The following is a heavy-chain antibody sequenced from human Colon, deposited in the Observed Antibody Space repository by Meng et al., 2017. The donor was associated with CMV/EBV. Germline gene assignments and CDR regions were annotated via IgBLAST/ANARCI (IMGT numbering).Heavy chain of an antibody. CDR2: ISPNMGGT. V-gene: IGHV1-2*02. J-gene: IGHJ4*02. Sequence: KASCKSTGYTFTGYKIHWVRQAPGQGVEWMGWISPNMGGTTFAQKFQGRVTVTWDKSISTDNMELNSLRSDEKDFYYCARAGDDYFDFWGQGTLVTVSS. CDR3: ARAGDDYFDF. CDR1: GYTFTGYK. D-gene: IGHD5-24*01.